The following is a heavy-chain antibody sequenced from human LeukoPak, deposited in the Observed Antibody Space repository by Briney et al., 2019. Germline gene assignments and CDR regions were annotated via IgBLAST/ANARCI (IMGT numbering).Heavy chain of an antibody. CDR2: IYSSGST. Sequence: PSETLSLTCTVSGGSISSYYWSWIRQPPGKGLEWIGYIYSSGSTNYNPSLKGRVTISVDTSKNQYSLKLSSVTAADTAVYYCARDHTASDYYYYGMDVWGQGTTVTVSS. V-gene: IGHV4-4*08. D-gene: IGHD5-18*01. CDR1: GGSISSYY. J-gene: IGHJ6*02. CDR3: ARDHTASDYYYYGMDV.